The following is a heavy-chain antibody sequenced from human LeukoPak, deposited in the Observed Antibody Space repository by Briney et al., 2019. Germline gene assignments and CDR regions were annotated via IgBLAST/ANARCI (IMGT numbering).Heavy chain of an antibody. J-gene: IGHJ5*02. V-gene: IGHV4-34*01. CDR1: GGSISAHY. CDR3: ARLVVAAELHGWFDP. D-gene: IGHD2-15*01. CDR2: INHSGST. Sequence: PSETLSLTCTVSGGSISAHYWSWIRQPPGKGLEWIGEINHSGSTNYNPSLKSRVTISVDTSKNQFSLKLSSVTAADAAVYYCARLVVAAELHGWFDPWGQGTLVTVSS.